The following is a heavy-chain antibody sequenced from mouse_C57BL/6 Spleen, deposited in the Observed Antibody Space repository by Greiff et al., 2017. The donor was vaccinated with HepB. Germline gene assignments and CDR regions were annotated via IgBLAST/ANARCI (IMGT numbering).Heavy chain of an antibody. D-gene: IGHD1-1*01. V-gene: IGHV1-64*01. J-gene: IGHJ2*01. CDR2: IHPNSGST. CDR3: ARKDYYGSSSLDY. Sequence: VQLQQPGAELVKPVASVKLSCKASGYTFTSYWMHWVKQRPGQGLEWIGMIHPNSGSTNYNEKFKSKATLTVDKSSSTAYMQLSSLTSEDSAVYYCARKDYYGSSSLDYLGQGTTLTVSS. CDR1: GYTFTSYW.